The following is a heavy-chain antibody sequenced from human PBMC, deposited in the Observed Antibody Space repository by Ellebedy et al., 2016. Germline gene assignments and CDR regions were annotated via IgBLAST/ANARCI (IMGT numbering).Heavy chain of an antibody. CDR1: GYTFTSYD. V-gene: IGHV1-8*01. D-gene: IGHD3-3*01. J-gene: IGHJ4*02. CDR2: MNPNSGNA. Sequence: ASVKVSCKASGYTFTSYDINWVRQATGQGLEWMGWMNPNSGNAGYAQKLQGRVTMTRDTFTSTVYMELSSLRSEATAVYSCARDLTIFGVDLFDYWGQGTLVTVSS. CDR3: ARDLTIFGVDLFDY.